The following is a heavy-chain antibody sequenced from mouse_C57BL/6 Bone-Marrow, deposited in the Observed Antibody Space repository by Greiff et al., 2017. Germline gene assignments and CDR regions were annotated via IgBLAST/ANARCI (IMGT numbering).Heavy chain of an antibody. D-gene: IGHD1-1*01. Sequence: VQLQQSGAELVMPGASVKLSCKASGYTFTSYWMHWVKPRPGPGLEWIGEIDPSDSYTNYNQKFKGKSTLTVDKSSSTAYMQLISLTSEDSAVYYFAREIYLGYFDVWGTGTTVTVSS. CDR1: GYTFTSYW. V-gene: IGHV1-69*01. CDR3: AREIYLGYFDV. CDR2: IDPSDSYT. J-gene: IGHJ1*03.